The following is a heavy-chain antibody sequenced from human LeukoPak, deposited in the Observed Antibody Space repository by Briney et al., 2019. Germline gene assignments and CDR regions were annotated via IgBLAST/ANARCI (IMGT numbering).Heavy chain of an antibody. CDR2: IYHSGST. V-gene: IGHV4-4*02. J-gene: IGHJ6*02. CDR1: GGSISSSNW. D-gene: IGHD4-17*01. Sequence: TASGTLSLTCAVSGGSISSSNWWSWVRQPPGKGLEWIGEIYHSGSTNYNPSLKSRVTISVDKSKNQFSLKLSSVTAADTAVYYCARDRDPTVTTGENYYYYGMDVWGQGTTVTVSS. CDR3: ARDRDPTVTTGENYYYYGMDV.